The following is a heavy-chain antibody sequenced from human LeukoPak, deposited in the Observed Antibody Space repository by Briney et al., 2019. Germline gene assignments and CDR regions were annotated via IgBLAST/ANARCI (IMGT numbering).Heavy chain of an antibody. J-gene: IGHJ2*01. Sequence: SGGSMRLSCAASGFTFSSYWMHWVRQAPGKGLVWVSRISSDGSSTTYADSVKGRFTISRDNAKNTVYLQMNSLRAEDTAVYYCARPSPVAASNCYFDLWGRGTLVTVSS. V-gene: IGHV3-74*01. D-gene: IGHD2-2*01. CDR1: GFTFSSYW. CDR2: ISSDGSST. CDR3: ARPSPVAASNCYFDL.